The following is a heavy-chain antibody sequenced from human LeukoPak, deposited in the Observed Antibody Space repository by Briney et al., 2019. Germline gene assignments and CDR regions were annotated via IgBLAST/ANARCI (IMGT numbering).Heavy chain of an antibody. CDR3: AKDRGKQWPNWYFDV. V-gene: IGHV3-23*01. CDR1: GFTFSTYA. D-gene: IGHD6-19*01. CDR2: ISGSGGSI. Sequence: GGSLRLSCAASGFTFSTYAMSWVRQAPGKGLESVSTISGSGGSIYYADPVKGQLTISRDNSKNTLYLQMSSLRAEDTAVYYCAKDRGKQWPNWYFDVWGRGTLVTVSS. J-gene: IGHJ2*01.